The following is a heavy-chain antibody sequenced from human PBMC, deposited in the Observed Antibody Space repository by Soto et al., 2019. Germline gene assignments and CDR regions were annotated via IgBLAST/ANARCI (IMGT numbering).Heavy chain of an antibody. CDR2: MNPNSGNT. CDR1: GYTFTSYD. D-gene: IGHD6-19*01. Sequence: VSVKVSCKASGYTFTSYDSSWVRQATGQGLEWMGWMNPNSGNTGYAQKFQGRVTMTRNTSISTAYMELSSLRSEDTAVYYCARAYSSGWYYGSDAFDIWGQGTMVTVSS. J-gene: IGHJ3*02. CDR3: ARAYSSGWYYGSDAFDI. V-gene: IGHV1-8*01.